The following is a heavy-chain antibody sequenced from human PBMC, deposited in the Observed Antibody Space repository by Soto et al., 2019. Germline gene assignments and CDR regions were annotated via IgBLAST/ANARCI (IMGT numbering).Heavy chain of an antibody. J-gene: IGHJ5*01. V-gene: IGHV3-30-3*01. CDR1: GFTFSSSA. CDR3: ARAFSTSTFFIDS. D-gene: IGHD2-2*01. Sequence: QVQLVESVGGAVHPGRSLTVSCAASGFTFSSSAMHWVRQAPGKGLEWVAVISSDGNNKFYADFVEGRFSISRDNSKNKLYLEVNSLTTEDTAVYYCARAFSTSTFFIDSWGRGTPVTVSS. CDR2: ISSDGNNK.